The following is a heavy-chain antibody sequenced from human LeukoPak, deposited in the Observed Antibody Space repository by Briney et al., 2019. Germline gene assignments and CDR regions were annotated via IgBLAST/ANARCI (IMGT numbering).Heavy chain of an antibody. CDR2: MNSNSGNT. CDR3: ARDYKTSPYDY. D-gene: IGHD4-11*01. CDR1: GYNFKSYY. V-gene: IGHV1-8*02. J-gene: IGHJ4*02. Sequence: ASVKVSCKASGYNFKSYYMHWVRQATGQGLEWMGWMNSNSGNTGYAQKFQGRVTMTRNTSISAAYMELSSLRSEDTAVYYCARDYKTSPYDYWGQGTLVTVSS.